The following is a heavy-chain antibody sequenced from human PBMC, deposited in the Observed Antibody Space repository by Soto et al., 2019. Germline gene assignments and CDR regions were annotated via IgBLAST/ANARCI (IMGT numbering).Heavy chain of an antibody. Sequence: EVQLVESGGGFIQPGGSLRLSCAASTFTVSNNFMSWVRQAPGKGLEWVSIIYGGGNTYYADSVKGRFTISRDNSKNILYLQMNSLRVEDTAVYYCARTRLFDASGYYYYYYGMDVWGQGTTVTVSS. CDR3: ARTRLFDASGYYYYYYGMDV. CDR1: TFTVSNNF. D-gene: IGHD5-12*01. J-gene: IGHJ6*02. V-gene: IGHV3-53*01. CDR2: IYGGGNT.